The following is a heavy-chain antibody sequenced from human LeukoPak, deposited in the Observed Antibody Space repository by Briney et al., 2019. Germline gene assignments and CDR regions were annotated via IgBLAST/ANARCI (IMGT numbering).Heavy chain of an antibody. V-gene: IGHV4-61*09. CDR1: GGSISSGSYY. J-gene: IGHJ4*02. CDR2: IYTSGST. Sequence: PSETLSLTCTVSGGSISSGSYYWSWIRQPAGKGLEWIGHIYTSGSTNYNPSLKSRVTMSVDTSKNQFSLKVRSVTAADTAVYYCARTPARYPFDYWGQGTLVTVSS. CDR3: ARTPARYPFDY. D-gene: IGHD1-14*01.